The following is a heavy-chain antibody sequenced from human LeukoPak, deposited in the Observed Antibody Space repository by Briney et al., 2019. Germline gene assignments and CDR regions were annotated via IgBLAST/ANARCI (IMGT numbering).Heavy chain of an antibody. CDR1: GGSISSFY. CDR2: IYYSGST. J-gene: IGHJ6*02. V-gene: IGHV4-59*01. CDR3: AIAEVDV. Sequence: SETLSLTCTVSGGSISSFYWSWIRQPPGKGLEWIGYIYYSGSTNYNPSLKSRVTMSVDTSNNQFSLKLSSVTAADTAVYYCAIAEVDVWGQGTTVTVSS.